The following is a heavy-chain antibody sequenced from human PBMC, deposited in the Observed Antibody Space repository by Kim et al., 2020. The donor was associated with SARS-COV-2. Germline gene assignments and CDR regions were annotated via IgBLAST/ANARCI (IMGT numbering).Heavy chain of an antibody. CDR1: GVSVSSGSYY. J-gene: IGHJ5*02. Sequence: SETLSLTCSVSGVSVSSGSYYWSWIRQTPGKGLEWIGYIYYNGNTNYNPSLKSRVRISLDTSKNQFSLTLSSVTAADTALYYCLRRSGGEFDPWGRGTRVSVSS. D-gene: IGHD2-15*01. CDR3: LRRSGGEFDP. V-gene: IGHV4-61*01. CDR2: IYYNGNT.